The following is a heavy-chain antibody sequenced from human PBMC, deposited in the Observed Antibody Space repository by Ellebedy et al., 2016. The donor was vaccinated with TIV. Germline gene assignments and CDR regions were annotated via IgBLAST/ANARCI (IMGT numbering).Heavy chain of an antibody. J-gene: IGHJ4*02. D-gene: IGHD1-26*01. CDR1: GFTFSNYG. V-gene: IGHV3-30*03. CDR2: ISNDGSNK. CDR3: TRDAHTSTREVYS. Sequence: GESLKISXAASGFTFSNYGMHWVRQAPGKGLEWVAIISNDGSNKYYAGSVKGRFTISRDNAKNSLFLQMNSLGVEDTAVYYCTRDAHTSTREVYSWGQGTLVTVSS.